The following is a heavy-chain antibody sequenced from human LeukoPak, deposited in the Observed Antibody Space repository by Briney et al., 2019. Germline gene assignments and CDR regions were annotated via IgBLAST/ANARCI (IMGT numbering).Heavy chain of an antibody. V-gene: IGHV4-30-4*01. Sequence: SETLSLTCTVSGGSISSGDYYWSWNPQPQGQDPEWIGYIYYSGSAYTTPDPSRVVTTSVDTSKNQLSLRLSSVTAADTAVYYCARQIYGDLYYFDYWGRGTLVTVSS. CDR2: IYYSGSA. D-gene: IGHD4-17*01. CDR3: ARQIYGDLYYFDY. J-gene: IGHJ4*02. CDR1: GGSISSGDYY.